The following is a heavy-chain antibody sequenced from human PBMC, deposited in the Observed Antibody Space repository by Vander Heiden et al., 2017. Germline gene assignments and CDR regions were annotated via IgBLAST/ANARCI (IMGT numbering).Heavy chain of an antibody. J-gene: IGHJ2*01. CDR1: GLTFTNAW. V-gene: IGHV3-15*01. Sequence: EVQLVESGGGLVKPGGSLRLSCAASGLTFTNAWMGWVRQAPGKGLEWVGRIKSQADGGTREYAAPLKGRFTISRDDSRSTVYLHMNSLRSEDTAVYSCATFSKCSSSYSCGGFDLWGRGTLVTVSS. CDR2: IKSQADGGTR. D-gene: IGHD3-22*01. CDR3: ATFSKCSSSYSCGGFDL.